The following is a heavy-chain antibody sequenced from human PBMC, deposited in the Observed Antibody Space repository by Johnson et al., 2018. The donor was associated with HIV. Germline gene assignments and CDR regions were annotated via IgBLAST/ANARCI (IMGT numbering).Heavy chain of an antibody. J-gene: IGHJ3*01. Sequence: QVQLVESGGGVVQPGRSLRLSCAASGFTFSTYGMHWVRQAPGKGLEWVAVMWYYGSNKYYADSVNGRFTISRDNSKNTLYLQMNSLRAEDTAVYYCSKDQWSSSWTNDAIDFWGQGTMVTVSS. CDR3: SKDQWSSSWTNDAIDF. CDR2: MWYYGSNK. V-gene: IGHV3-33*06. CDR1: GFTFSTYG. D-gene: IGHD6-13*01.